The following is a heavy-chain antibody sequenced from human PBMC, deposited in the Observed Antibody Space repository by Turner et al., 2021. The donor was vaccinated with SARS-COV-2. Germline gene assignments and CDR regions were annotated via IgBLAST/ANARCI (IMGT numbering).Heavy chain of an antibody. CDR3: ARDRGRQIWYKGNYNYYGMDV. Sequence: QVQLVEAGGGVVQPGRSLRLSCAVSGFPFSRDAMHWVRQEPGKGLEWVAVISYDGSNKYYADSVKGRFTISRDNSKNTLYLQMNSLRAEDTAVYYCARDRGRQIWYKGNYNYYGMDVWGQGTTVTVSS. D-gene: IGHD5-18*01. V-gene: IGHV3-30*04. J-gene: IGHJ6*02. CDR1: GFPFSRDA. CDR2: ISYDGSNK.